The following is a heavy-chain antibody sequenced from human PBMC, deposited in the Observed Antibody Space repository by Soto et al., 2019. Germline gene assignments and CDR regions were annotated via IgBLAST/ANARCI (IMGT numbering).Heavy chain of an antibody. CDR2: IYYSGST. CDR3: AITGAVAGVLDY. CDR1: GGSVSSGPYY. D-gene: IGHD6-19*01. Sequence: QVQLQESGPGLVKPSETLSLICTVSGGSVSSGPYYWNWIRQPPGKGLEWIGYIYYSGSTNYNPSLKSRVTMSVDTSKNQFSLKLSSVTAADTAVYYCAITGAVAGVLDYWGQGTLVTVSS. J-gene: IGHJ4*02. V-gene: IGHV4-61*01.